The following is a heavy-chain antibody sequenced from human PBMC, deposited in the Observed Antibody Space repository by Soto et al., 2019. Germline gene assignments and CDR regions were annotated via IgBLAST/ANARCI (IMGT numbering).Heavy chain of an antibody. V-gene: IGHV1-3*01. CDR3: ARAYYDFWSGPDDAFYI. J-gene: IGHJ3*02. CDR1: GYTFTSYA. D-gene: IGHD3-3*01. CDR2: INAGNGNT. Sequence: GASVKVSCKASGYTFTSYAMHWVRQAPGQRLEWMGWINAGNGNTKYSQKFQGRVTITRDTSASTAYMELSSLRSEDTAVYYCARAYYDFWSGPDDAFYIWGQGTMVTVSS.